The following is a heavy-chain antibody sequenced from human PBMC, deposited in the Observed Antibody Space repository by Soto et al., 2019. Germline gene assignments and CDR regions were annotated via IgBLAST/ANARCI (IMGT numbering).Heavy chain of an antibody. CDR2: VSYDGSHE. D-gene: IGHD4-17*01. J-gene: IGHJ4*01. CDR3: EKDVNDPHNYGDYNVHY. Sequence: QVQLVESGGGVVQPGTSLRLSCAASGFTFSSYAMHLVRQAPGKGLEWVAVVSYDGSHEFYADFVEGRFTIARNNSKDTMYLQMNSLITEDTAVYYCEKDVNDPHNYGDYNVHYWCHGTLVTVSS. CDR1: GFTFSSYA. V-gene: IGHV3-30*18.